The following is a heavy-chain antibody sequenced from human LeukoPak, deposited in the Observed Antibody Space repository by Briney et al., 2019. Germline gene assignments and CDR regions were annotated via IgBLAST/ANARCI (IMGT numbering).Heavy chain of an antibody. CDR3: ASRRWELPQFDY. CDR2: IYYSGNT. V-gene: IGHV4-39*01. CDR1: GDSITSNNYY. J-gene: IGHJ4*02. D-gene: IGHD1-7*01. Sequence: SETLSLTCTVSGDSITSNNYYWGWIRQPPGKGLEWIGNIYYSGNTYYNPSLKSRVTISVDTSKNQFSLNLSSVTAADTAVYYCASRRWELPQFDYGGQGTLVTVSS.